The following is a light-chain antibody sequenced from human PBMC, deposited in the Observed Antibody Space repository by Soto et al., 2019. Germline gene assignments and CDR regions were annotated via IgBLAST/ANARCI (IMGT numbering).Light chain of an antibody. J-gene: IGLJ3*02. CDR2: EVS. Sequence: QSVLTQPASVSGSPGQSITISCTGTSSDVGGYDYVSWYQQHPGKAPKLMIYEVSNRPSGVSNRFSGSKSANTASLTISGLQADDEADYYCSAYTSSSSWVFGGGTQLTVL. CDR1: SSDVGGYDY. CDR3: SAYTSSSSWV. V-gene: IGLV2-14*01.